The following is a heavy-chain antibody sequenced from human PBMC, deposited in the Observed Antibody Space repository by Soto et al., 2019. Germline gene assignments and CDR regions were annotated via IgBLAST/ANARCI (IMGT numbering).Heavy chain of an antibody. D-gene: IGHD3-3*01. CDR2: IIPIFGIG. CDR1: GGTFNRYA. J-gene: IGHJ6*02. V-gene: IGHV1-69*01. Sequence: QVQLVQSGAEVKKPGSSVKVSCKASGGTFNRYAISWVRQAPGQGLEWMGGIIPIFGIGNDAQRFQGRVTITADESTGTAYMELSSLRSEDTGVYYCARSAITLFGVVSIPPHYYWEMDVWGQGTTVTVSS. CDR3: ARSAITLFGVVSIPPHYYWEMDV.